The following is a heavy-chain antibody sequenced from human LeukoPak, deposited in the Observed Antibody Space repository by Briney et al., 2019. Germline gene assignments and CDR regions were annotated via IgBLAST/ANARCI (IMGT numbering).Heavy chain of an antibody. CDR3: AKDTKGGLSVSEYYYDSSGFCEGLGY. CDR1: GFTFSDYY. CDR2: ISGSGGST. J-gene: IGHJ4*02. Sequence: PGGSLRLSCAASGFTFSDYYMSWIRQAPGKGLEWVSAISGSGGSTYYADSVKGRFTISRDNSKNTLYLQMNSLRAGDTAVYYCAKDTKGGLSVSEYYYDSSGFCEGLGYWGQGTLVTVSS. D-gene: IGHD3-22*01. V-gene: IGHV3-23*01.